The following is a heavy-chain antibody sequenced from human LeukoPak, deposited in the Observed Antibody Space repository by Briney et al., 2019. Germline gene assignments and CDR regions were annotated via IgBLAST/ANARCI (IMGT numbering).Heavy chain of an antibody. D-gene: IGHD4-17*01. CDR3: ARGDYGDYWVV. Sequence: SETLSLTCTVSGDSISSYYWSWIRQPPGRGLEWIAYIHYTGDTNYNPSLKSRVTMSVDTSKNQFSLKLSSVTAADTAVYYCARGDYGDYWVVWGQGTLVTVSS. J-gene: IGHJ4*02. CDR1: GDSISSYY. V-gene: IGHV4-59*12. CDR2: IHYTGDT.